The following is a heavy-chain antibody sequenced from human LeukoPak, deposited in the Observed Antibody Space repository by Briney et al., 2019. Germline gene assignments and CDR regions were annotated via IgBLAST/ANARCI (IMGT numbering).Heavy chain of an antibody. CDR1: GFTFSNYE. J-gene: IGHJ4*02. Sequence: GGSLRLSCAASGFTFSNYEMNWVRQAPGKGLEWVSYISSSGSTIYYADSVKGRFTISRDNAKNPLYLQMNSLRAGDTAVYYCARDDDYGDYFADYWGQGTLVTVSS. V-gene: IGHV3-48*03. CDR3: ARDDDYGDYFADY. D-gene: IGHD4-17*01. CDR2: ISSSGSTI.